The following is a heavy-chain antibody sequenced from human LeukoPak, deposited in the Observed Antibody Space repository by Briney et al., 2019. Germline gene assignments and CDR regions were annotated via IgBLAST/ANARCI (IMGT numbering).Heavy chain of an antibody. D-gene: IGHD3-10*01. CDR3: ARDLGGADAFDI. Sequence: SVKVSCKASGGTFSSYAISWVRQAPGQGLEWMGGIIPIFGTANYAQKFQGRVTITTDESTSTAYMELSSLRSEDTAVYYCARDLGGADAFDIWGQGTMVTVSS. CDR2: IIPIFGTA. CDR1: GGTFSSYA. J-gene: IGHJ3*02. V-gene: IGHV1-69*05.